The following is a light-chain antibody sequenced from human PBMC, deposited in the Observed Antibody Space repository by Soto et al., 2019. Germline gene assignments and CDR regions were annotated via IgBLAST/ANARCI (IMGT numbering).Light chain of an antibody. CDR2: EVS. V-gene: IGLV2-14*01. CDR3: FSYTSSGTYV. J-gene: IGLJ1*01. Sequence: QSALTQPASVSGSPGQSITISCTGTSSDVGNYKYVSWYQQHPGKAPKLMIYEVSNRPSGVSHRFSGSKSGNTASLTISGLQAEDENYYYCFSYTSSGTYVFGTGTKLTVL. CDR1: SSDVGNYKY.